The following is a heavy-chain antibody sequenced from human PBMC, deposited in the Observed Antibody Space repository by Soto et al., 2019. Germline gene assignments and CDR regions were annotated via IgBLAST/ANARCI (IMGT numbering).Heavy chain of an antibody. Sequence: EVQLLESGGGLVQPGGSLRLSCAASGFTFSSYAMSWVRQAPGKGLEWVSAISGSGGSTYYADSVKGRFTISRDNSKNPLYLQMNSLRAEDTAVYYCAKIGVGATTCFDYWGQGTLVTVSS. D-gene: IGHD1-26*01. CDR2: ISGSGGST. J-gene: IGHJ4*02. CDR3: AKIGVGATTCFDY. CDR1: GFTFSSYA. V-gene: IGHV3-23*01.